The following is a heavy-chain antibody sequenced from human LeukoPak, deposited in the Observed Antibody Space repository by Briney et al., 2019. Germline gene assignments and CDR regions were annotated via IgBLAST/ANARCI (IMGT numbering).Heavy chain of an antibody. V-gene: IGHV3-30*18. Sequence: GRSLRLSCAASGFTFSSYDMHWVRQAPGKGLEWVALTSYDGSNKYYADSVKGRSTISRDSSTNTLYLQMISLRAEDTAVYYCAKGHSSGWYLDSWGQGTLVTVSS. CDR3: AKGHSSGWYLDS. CDR1: GFTFSSYD. D-gene: IGHD6-19*01. CDR2: TSYDGSNK. J-gene: IGHJ4*02.